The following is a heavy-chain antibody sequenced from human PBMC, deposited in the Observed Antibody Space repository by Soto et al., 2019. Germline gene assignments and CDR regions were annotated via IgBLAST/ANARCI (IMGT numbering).Heavy chain of an antibody. D-gene: IGHD3-3*01. V-gene: IGHV3-30*18. J-gene: IGHJ5*02. CDR3: AKDKGFLEWLGWFDP. CDR1: GFTFSSYV. Sequence: QVQLVESGGGVVQPGRSLRLSCAASGFTFSSYVMHWVRQAPGKGLEWVAVISYDGSNKYYADSVKGRFTISRDNSKNTLYLQMNSLRAEDTAVYYCAKDKGFLEWLGWFDPWGQGTLVTVSS. CDR2: ISYDGSNK.